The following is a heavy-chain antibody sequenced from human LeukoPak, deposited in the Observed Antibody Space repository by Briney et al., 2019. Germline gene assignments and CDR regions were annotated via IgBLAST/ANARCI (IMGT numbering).Heavy chain of an antibody. CDR2: INWNGGST. CDR3: ARDEGYTYGNFHYYYMDV. J-gene: IGHJ6*03. CDR1: GFTFDDYG. D-gene: IGHD5-18*01. Sequence: GGSLRLSCAASGFTFDDYGMSWVRQAPGKGLEWVSGINWNGGSTGYADSVKGRFTISRDNAKNSLYLQMNSLRAEDTAVYYCARDEGYTYGNFHYYYMDVWGKGTTVTVSS. V-gene: IGHV3-20*04.